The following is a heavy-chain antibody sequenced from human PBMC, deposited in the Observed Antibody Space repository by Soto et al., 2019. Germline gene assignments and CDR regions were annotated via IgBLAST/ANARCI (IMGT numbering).Heavy chain of an antibody. V-gene: IGHV4-34*01. J-gene: IGHJ6*03. Sequence: SETLSLTCAVYGGPFSGYFWSWIRQPPGKGLEWIGEINPAGSTNYNPSLKSRVTISVDTSKNQFSLRLSSVTAADTAMYYCARGLSFSGYYYYMDVWGKGTTVTVAS. D-gene: IGHD6-13*01. CDR1: GGPFSGYF. CDR2: INPAGST. CDR3: ARGLSFSGYYYYMDV.